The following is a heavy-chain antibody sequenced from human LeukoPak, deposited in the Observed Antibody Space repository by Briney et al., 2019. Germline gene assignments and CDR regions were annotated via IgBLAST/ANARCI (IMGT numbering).Heavy chain of an antibody. CDR1: GDSFTSVTDY. D-gene: IGHD6-19*01. CDR3: AGERGEEYSSGWYKTNFFYN. J-gene: IGHJ4*02. V-gene: IGHV4-39*07. CDR2: GDYSGGT. Sequence: PSETLSLTCTVSGDSFTSVTDYWAWLRQPPGKGLEWIASGDYSGGTYYNPSLESRVAISADMSKKQISLKLASVTGADTAVYYCAGERGEEYSSGWYKTNFFYNWGQGIRVTVSS.